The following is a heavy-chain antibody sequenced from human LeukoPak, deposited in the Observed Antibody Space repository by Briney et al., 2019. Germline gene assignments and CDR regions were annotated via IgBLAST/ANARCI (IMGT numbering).Heavy chain of an antibody. D-gene: IGHD1-26*01. J-gene: IGHJ4*02. Sequence: ASVKVSCKASGYTFTGYYMHWVRQAPGQGLEWMGWINPNSGGTNYAQKFQGWVTMTRDTSISTAYMELSRLTSDDTAVYYCATSGGGIVGATTTGDYFDYWDQGTLVTVSS. CDR3: ATSGGGIVGATTTGDYFDY. V-gene: IGHV1-2*04. CDR1: GYTFTGYY. CDR2: INPNSGGT.